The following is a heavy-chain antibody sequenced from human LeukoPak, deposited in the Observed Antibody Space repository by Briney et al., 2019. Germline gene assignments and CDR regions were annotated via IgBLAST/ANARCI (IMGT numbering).Heavy chain of an antibody. CDR3: ARFGSSTWYKGAFDI. V-gene: IGHV4-34*12. D-gene: IGHD6-13*01. Sequence: ASETLSLTCTVSGGSISSDDYYWSWIRQPPGKGLEWIGEIVHSGNTKYNPSLKSRVTISVDTSKNQFSLNLTSVTAADTAVYYCARFGSSTWYKGAFDIWGQGTMVTVAS. CDR2: IVHSGNT. J-gene: IGHJ3*02. CDR1: GGSISSDDYY.